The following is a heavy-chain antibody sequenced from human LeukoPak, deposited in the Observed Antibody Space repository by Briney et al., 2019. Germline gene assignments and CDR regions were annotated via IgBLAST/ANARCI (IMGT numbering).Heavy chain of an antibody. CDR2: IYSGGST. D-gene: IGHD3-9*01. CDR1: GFTVSSNY. Sequence: GGSLRLSCAASGFTVSSNYMSWVRQAPGKGLEWVSVIYSGGSTYYADSVKGRFTISRDNSKNTLYLQMNSLRAEDTAVYYCARGSPNYDIMHWGQGTLVTVSS. CDR3: ARGSPNYDIMH. J-gene: IGHJ4*02. V-gene: IGHV3-66*01.